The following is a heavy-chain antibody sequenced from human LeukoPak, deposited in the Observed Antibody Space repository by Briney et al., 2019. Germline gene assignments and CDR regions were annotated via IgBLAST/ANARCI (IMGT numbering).Heavy chain of an antibody. CDR1: GGTFSSYA. D-gene: IGHD5-18*01. CDR2: IIPIFGTA. CDR3: AREFVDTAINWFDP. J-gene: IGHJ5*02. Sequence: SVKVSCKASGGTFSSYAISWVRQAPGQGLEWMGGIIPIFGTANYAQKFQGRVTITTDESTSTAYMELSSLRSEDTAVYYCAREFVDTAINWFDPWGQGTLVTVFS. V-gene: IGHV1-69*05.